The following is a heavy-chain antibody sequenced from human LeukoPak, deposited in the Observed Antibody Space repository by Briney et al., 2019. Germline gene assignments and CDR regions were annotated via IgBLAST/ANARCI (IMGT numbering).Heavy chain of an antibody. V-gene: IGHV3-21*01. CDR2: ISSSSSYI. CDR1: GFTFSSYS. J-gene: IGHJ6*02. D-gene: IGHD3-22*01. CDR3: ARDGIVSGYFYYSMDV. Sequence: PGGSLRLSCAASGFTFSSYSMNWVRQAPGKGLEWVSSISSSSSYIYYADSVKGRFTISRDNAKNSLCLQMNSLRAEDTAVYYCARDGIVSGYFYYSMDVWGQGTTVTVSS.